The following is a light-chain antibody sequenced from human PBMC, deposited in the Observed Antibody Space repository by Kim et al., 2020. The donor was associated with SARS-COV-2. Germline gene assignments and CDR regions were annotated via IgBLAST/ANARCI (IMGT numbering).Light chain of an antibody. CDR2: RDI. J-gene: IGLJ2*01. CDR3: QVWDSSTAEVL. V-gene: IGLV3-9*01. CDR1: NIGGKN. Sequence: ALGQAARITCGGNNIGGKNGHWYQQKSGQAPVLVIYRDIDRPAGIPERFSGSNAGNTATLTISRAQAGDEADYYCQVWDSSTAEVLFGGGTKLTVL.